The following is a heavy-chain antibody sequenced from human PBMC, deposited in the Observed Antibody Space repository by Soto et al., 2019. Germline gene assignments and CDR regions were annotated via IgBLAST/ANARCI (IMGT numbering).Heavy chain of an antibody. CDR2: IYWDDDK. Sequence: QITLKESGPTLVKPTQTLTLTCTFSGFSLSTSGVGVGWIRQPPGKALEWLALIYWDDDKRYSPSLKSRLTIPKDTSKNQVVLTMTNMDPVDTATYYCAHSGGYDFWSGYRRGYYYGMDVWGQGTTVTVSS. D-gene: IGHD3-3*01. CDR3: AHSGGYDFWSGYRRGYYYGMDV. V-gene: IGHV2-5*02. CDR1: GFSLSTSGVG. J-gene: IGHJ6*02.